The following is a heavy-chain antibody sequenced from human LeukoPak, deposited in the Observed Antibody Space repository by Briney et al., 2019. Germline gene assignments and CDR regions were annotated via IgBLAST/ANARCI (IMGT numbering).Heavy chain of an antibody. Sequence: SETLSLTCAVYGGSFSGYYWSWIRQPPGKGLKWIGEINHSGSTNYNPSLKSRVTISVDTSKNQFSLKLSSVTAADTAVYYCVGTTPPYYYYYYMDVWGKGTTVTVSS. CDR2: INHSGST. J-gene: IGHJ6*03. CDR1: GGSFSGYY. V-gene: IGHV4-34*01. D-gene: IGHD4-11*01. CDR3: VGTTPPYYYYYYMDV.